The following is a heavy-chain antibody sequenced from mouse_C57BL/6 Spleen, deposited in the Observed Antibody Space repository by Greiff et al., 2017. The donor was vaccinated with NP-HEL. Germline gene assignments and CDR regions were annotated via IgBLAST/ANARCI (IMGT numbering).Heavy chain of an antibody. CDR1: GYTFTSYW. CDR2: IYPGSGST. J-gene: IGHJ4*01. Sequence: QVQLQQPGAELVKPGASVKMSCKASGYTFTSYWINWVKQRPGQGLEWIGDIYPGSGSTNYNEKFTSKATLTVDTSSSTAYMQLSSLTSEDSAVYYCAREGLRRAMDYWGQGTSVTVSS. CDR3: AREGLRRAMDY. D-gene: IGHD2-2*01. V-gene: IGHV1-55*01.